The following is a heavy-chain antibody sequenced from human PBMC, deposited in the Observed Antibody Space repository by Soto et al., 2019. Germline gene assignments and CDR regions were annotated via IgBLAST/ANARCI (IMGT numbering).Heavy chain of an antibody. J-gene: IGHJ4*02. CDR1: GYTFTSYA. V-gene: IGHV1-3*01. CDR3: ARDHPYSSGWEPFDY. CDR2: INAGNGNT. Sequence: ASVKVSCKASGYTFTSYAMHWVRQAPGQRLEWMGWINAGNGNTKYSQKFQGRVTITRDTSASTAYMELSSLRSEDTAVYYCARDHPYSSGWEPFDYWGQGTLVTVYS. D-gene: IGHD6-19*01.